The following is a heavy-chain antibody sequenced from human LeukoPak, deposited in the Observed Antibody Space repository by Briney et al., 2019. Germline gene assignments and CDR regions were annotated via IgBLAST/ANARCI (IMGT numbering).Heavy chain of an antibody. CDR3: ARDRILGQPDAFDI. V-gene: IGHV1-69*04. J-gene: IGHJ3*02. Sequence: ASVKVSCKASGGTFSSYAISWVRQAPGQGLEWMGRIIPILGIANYAQKFQGRVTITADKSTSTAYMELSSLRSDDTAVYYCARDRILGQPDAFDIWGQGTMVTVSS. D-gene: IGHD2-15*01. CDR1: GGTFSSYA. CDR2: IIPILGIA.